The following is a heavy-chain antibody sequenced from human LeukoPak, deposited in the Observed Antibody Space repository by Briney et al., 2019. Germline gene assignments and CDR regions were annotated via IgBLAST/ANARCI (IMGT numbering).Heavy chain of an antibody. D-gene: IGHD3-10*01. V-gene: IGHV4-34*01. J-gene: IGHJ2*01. CDR2: INHSGST. CDR1: GGSFSGYY. CDR3: ARGGMVRSKNWYFDL. Sequence: SETLPLTCAVYGGSFSGYYWSWLRQPPGKGLEWIGEINHSGSTNYNPSLKSRVTISVDTSKNQFSLKLSSVTAADTAVYYCARGGMVRSKNWYFDLWGRGTLVTVSS.